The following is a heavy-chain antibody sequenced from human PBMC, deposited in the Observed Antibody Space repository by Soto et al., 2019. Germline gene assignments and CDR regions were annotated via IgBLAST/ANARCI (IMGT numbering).Heavy chain of an antibody. V-gene: IGHV4-4*07. Sequence: SETLSLTCTVAGGSTSSYYWIWIRQPAGKGLEWIGRIYTSGSTNYNSSLKSRVTMSVDTSNNQFSLKLSSVTAADTAVYYCARDQWLAAAGALFDYWGQGTLVTVSS. J-gene: IGHJ4*02. CDR1: GGSTSSYY. CDR3: ARDQWLAAAGALFDY. CDR2: IYTSGST. D-gene: IGHD6-13*01.